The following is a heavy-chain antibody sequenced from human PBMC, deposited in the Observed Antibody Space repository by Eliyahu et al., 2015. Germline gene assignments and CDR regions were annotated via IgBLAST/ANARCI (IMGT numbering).Heavy chain of an antibody. Sequence: QVQLQESGPGLVKPSETLSLTCTVSGGSISXYYWSWIRQPPGKGLEWIGYIYYSGSTNYNPSLKSRVTISVDTSKNQFSLKLSSVTAADTAVYYCARALNGRLYGDYAFDIWGQGTMVTVSS. CDR1: GGSISXYY. V-gene: IGHV4-59*01. CDR3: ARALNGRLYGDYAFDI. J-gene: IGHJ3*02. CDR2: IYYSGST. D-gene: IGHD4-17*01.